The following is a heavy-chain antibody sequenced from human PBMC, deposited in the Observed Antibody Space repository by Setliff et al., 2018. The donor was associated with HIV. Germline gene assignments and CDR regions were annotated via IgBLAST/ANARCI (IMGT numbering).Heavy chain of an antibody. CDR1: GASIISASHY. J-gene: IGHJ6*02. CDR3: ARDHRDYGRPYYYAMDV. Sequence: SETLSLTCGVSGASIISASHYWTWIRQPAGKGLEYIGHVYASGGTDYNPSLKTRVTISVDTSKNQFSLKLSSVTAADTAVYYCARDHRDYGRPYYYAMDVWGQGTTVTVSS. V-gene: IGHV4-61*09. D-gene: IGHD4-17*01. CDR2: VYASGGT.